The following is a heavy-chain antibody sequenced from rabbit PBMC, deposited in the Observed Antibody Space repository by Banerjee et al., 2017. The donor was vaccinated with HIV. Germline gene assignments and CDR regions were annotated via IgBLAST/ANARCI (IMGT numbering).Heavy chain of an antibody. CDR2: INTSSGNT. CDR1: GFTLSNYW. J-gene: IGHJ6*01. CDR3: ARDLAGVIGWNFGL. Sequence: QSLEESGGDLVKPGASLTLTCKASGFTLSNYWICWVRQAPGKGLEWIACINTSSGNTVYASWAKGRFTISKISSTTVTLQMTSLTAADTATYFCARDLAGVIGWNFGLWGPGTLVTVS. V-gene: IGHV1S40*01. D-gene: IGHD4-1*01.